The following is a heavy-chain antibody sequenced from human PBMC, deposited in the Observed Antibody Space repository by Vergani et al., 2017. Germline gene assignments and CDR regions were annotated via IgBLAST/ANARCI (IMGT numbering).Heavy chain of an antibody. CDR2: IRGSGGST. V-gene: IGHV3-23*01. D-gene: IGHD6-13*01. J-gene: IGHJ3*02. CDR3: ARVGYSSSSRGAFDI. Sequence: TASGFTFSSYAMSWVRQAPGKGLEWVSAIRGSGGSTYYADSVKGRFTISRDNAKNSLYLQMNSLRAEDTAVYYCARVGYSSSSRGAFDIWGQGTMVTVSS. CDR1: GFTFSSYA.